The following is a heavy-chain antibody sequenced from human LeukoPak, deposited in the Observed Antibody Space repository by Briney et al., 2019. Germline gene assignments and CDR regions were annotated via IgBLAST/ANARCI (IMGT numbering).Heavy chain of an antibody. CDR3: ARTPARYSSGWYLGPQSPPYFDY. CDR2: INHSGST. J-gene: IGHJ4*02. D-gene: IGHD6-19*01. Sequence: SETLSLTCVVYGGSFSGYYWSWIRQPPGKGLEWIGEINHSGSTNYNPSLKSRVTISVDTSKNQFSLKLSSVTAADTAVYYCARTPARYSSGWYLGPQSPPYFDYWGQGTLVTVSS. V-gene: IGHV4-34*01. CDR1: GGSFSGYY.